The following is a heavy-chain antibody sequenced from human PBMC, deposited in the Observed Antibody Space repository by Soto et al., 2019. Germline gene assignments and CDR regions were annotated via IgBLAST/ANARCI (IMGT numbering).Heavy chain of an antibody. J-gene: IGHJ4*02. CDR3: ARLGKSYYDILTGYSGGGAIDY. CDR2: IYYSGST. D-gene: IGHD3-9*01. CDR1: GGSISSYY. V-gene: IGHV4-59*08. Sequence: SSETLSLTCTVSGGSISSYYWSWIRQPPGKGLEWIGYIYYSGSTNYNPSLKSRVTISVDTSKNQFSLKLSSVTAADTAVYYCARLGKSYYDILTGYSGGGAIDYWGQGTLVTVSS.